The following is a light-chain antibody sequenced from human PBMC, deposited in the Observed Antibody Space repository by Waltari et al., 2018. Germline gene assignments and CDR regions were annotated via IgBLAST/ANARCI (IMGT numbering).Light chain of an antibody. CDR2: RSE. V-gene: IGLV1-44*01. J-gene: IGLJ3*02. CDR3: AAWDDSLHGHWV. CDR1: SSNIGSNL. Sequence: QSVLTQPPSASGTPGQRVTISCSGSSSNIGSNLVNWYQQFPGKAPKLLIYRSEQRPSGVPDRCSGSNSGTSASLAINGLQSEDEAAYYCAAWDDSLHGHWVFGGGTKVTVL.